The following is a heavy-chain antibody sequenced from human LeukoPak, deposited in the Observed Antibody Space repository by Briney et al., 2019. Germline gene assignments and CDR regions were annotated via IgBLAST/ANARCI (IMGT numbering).Heavy chain of an antibody. CDR3: ARDGSDSSYYYYYGMDV. CDR2: IYAGNGNV. V-gene: IGHV1-3*01. Sequence: ASVKVSCKASGYTLSTYTMHWLRQAPGQRPEWMGCIYAGNGNVKYSQKFQGRVTITRDTSASTAYMELSSLRSEDTAVYYCARDGSDSSYYYYYGMDVWGQGTTVTVSS. J-gene: IGHJ6*02. CDR1: GYTLSTYT. D-gene: IGHD3-22*01.